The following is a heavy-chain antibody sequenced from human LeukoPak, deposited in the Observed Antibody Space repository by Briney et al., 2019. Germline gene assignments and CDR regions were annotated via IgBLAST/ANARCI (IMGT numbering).Heavy chain of an antibody. CDR3: AGRTAATTRPFDY. CDR1: GVSIDSYH. Sequence: SSETLSLTCSVSGVSIDSYHWSWIRQPPGKGVEGIGYFYYTGSTNYSPSFEGRVTISEDTSKNQISLRLPSVTAADTAVYYCAGRTAATTRPFDYWGQGTLVTVSS. V-gene: IGHV4-59*01. J-gene: IGHJ4*02. D-gene: IGHD2-21*02. CDR2: FYYTGST.